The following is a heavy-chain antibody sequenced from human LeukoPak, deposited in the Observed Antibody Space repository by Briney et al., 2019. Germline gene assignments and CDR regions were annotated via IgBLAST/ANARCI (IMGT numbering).Heavy chain of an antibody. Sequence: PGGSLRLSCAASGFTFSSYAMHWVRQAPGKGLEWVAVISYDGSNKYYADSVKGRFTISRDNSKNTLYLQMNSLRAEDTAVYYCARYSYDSSPEMAFDIWGQGTMVTVSS. CDR2: ISYDGSNK. D-gene: IGHD3-22*01. V-gene: IGHV3-30*04. CDR3: ARYSYDSSPEMAFDI. CDR1: GFTFSSYA. J-gene: IGHJ3*02.